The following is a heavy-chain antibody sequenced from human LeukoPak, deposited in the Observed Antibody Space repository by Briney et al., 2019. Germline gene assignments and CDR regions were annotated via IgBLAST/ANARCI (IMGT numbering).Heavy chain of an antibody. J-gene: IGHJ4*02. CDR2: MSYDGSYK. V-gene: IGHV3-30*18. CDR3: TKDSSGAIDY. Sequence: GGSLRLSCAASGFTFNSYTMTWVRQAPGKGLEWVSFMSYDGSYKYYADSVKGRFTISRDTSKNTLYLQMNSLRAEDTAVYYCTKDSSGAIDYWGRGTLVTVSS. D-gene: IGHD6-25*01. CDR1: GFTFNSYT.